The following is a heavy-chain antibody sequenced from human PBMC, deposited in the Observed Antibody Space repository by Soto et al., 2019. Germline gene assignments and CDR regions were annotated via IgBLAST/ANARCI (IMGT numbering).Heavy chain of an antibody. D-gene: IGHD1-1*01. CDR2: IYYDGSNE. Sequence: QVQLVESGGVVVQPGRSLRLSCAASGFTFSSYGMHWVRQAPGKGLEWVAVIYYDGSNEYYADSVKGRFTISRDNSKNTLYLQMNSLRAEDTAVYYCARPSLQYYYYGMDVWGQGTTVTVSS. V-gene: IGHV3-33*01. J-gene: IGHJ6*02. CDR1: GFTFSSYG. CDR3: ARPSLQYYYYGMDV.